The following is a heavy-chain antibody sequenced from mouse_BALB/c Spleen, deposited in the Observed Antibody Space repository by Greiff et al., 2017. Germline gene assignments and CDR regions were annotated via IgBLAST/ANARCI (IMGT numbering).Heavy chain of an antibody. V-gene: IGHV2-3*01. CDR1: GFSLTSYG. Sequence: VQLVESGPGLVAPSQSLSITCTVSGFSLTSYGVCWVRQPPGKGLEWLGEIWGDGSTNYHSALISRLSISKDNSKSQVFLKLNSLQTDDTATYYCTSSTMITTLEGWGQGTLVTVSA. J-gene: IGHJ3*01. D-gene: IGHD2-4*01. CDR3: TSSTMITTLEG. CDR2: IWGDGST.